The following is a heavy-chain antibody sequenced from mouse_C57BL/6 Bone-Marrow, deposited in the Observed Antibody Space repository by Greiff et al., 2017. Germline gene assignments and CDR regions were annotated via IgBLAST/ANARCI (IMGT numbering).Heavy chain of an antibody. Sequence: QVQLQQPGAELVMPGASVKLSCKASGYTFTSYWMHWVKQRPGQGLEWIGEIDPSDSYTNYNQKFKGKSTLTVYKSSSTAYMQLSSLTSEDSAVYYCATYYGQGSWFAYWGQGTLVTVSA. J-gene: IGHJ3*01. CDR1: GYTFTSYW. CDR3: ATYYGQGSWFAY. D-gene: IGHD2-10*01. CDR2: IDPSDSYT. V-gene: IGHV1-69*01.